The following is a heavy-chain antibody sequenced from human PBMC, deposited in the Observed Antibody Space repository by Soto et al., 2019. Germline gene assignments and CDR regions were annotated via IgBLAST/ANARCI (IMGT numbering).Heavy chain of an antibody. CDR1: GFTFSSYG. J-gene: IGHJ4*02. D-gene: IGHD6-13*01. CDR3: ARGISAAATPGDY. Sequence: QVQLVASGGGVVQPGRSLRLSCAASGFTFSSYGMHWVRQAPGKGLEWVAVISYDGSNKYYADSVKGRFTISRDNSKNTLYLQMNSLRAEDTAVYYCARGISAAATPGDYWGQGTLVTVSS. CDR2: ISYDGSNK. V-gene: IGHV3-30*03.